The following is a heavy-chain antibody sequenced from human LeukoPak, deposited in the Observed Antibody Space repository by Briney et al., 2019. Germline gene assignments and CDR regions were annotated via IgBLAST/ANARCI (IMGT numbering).Heavy chain of an antibody. J-gene: IGHJ4*02. CDR1: GGSFSGYY. CDR3: ARLLYYYGSGKIDY. Sequence: SETLSLTCAVYGGSFSGYYWGWIRQPPGKGLEWIGSIYYSGSTYYNPSLKSRVTISVDMSKNQFSLKLTSVTAADTAVYYCARLLYYYGSGKIDYWGQGTLVTVSS. CDR2: IYYSGST. D-gene: IGHD3-10*01. V-gene: IGHV4-39*01.